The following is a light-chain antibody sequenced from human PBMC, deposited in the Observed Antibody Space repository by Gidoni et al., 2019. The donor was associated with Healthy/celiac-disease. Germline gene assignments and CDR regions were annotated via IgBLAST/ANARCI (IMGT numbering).Light chain of an antibody. J-gene: IGKJ2*01. Sequence: DIQMNQSPSSLSASVGDRVTITCRASQSISSYLNWYQQKPGKAPKLLIYAASSLQSGVPSRFSVSGSGTDFTLTISSLQPEDFATYYCQQSYSTPLYTFGQGTKLEIK. CDR1: QSISSY. CDR2: AAS. V-gene: IGKV1-39*01. CDR3: QQSYSTPLYT.